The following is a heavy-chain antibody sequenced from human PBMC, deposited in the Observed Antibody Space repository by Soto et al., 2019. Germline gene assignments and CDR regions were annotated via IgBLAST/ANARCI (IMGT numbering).Heavy chain of an antibody. D-gene: IGHD2-15*01. CDR1: GFTFSSYS. CDR2: ISSSSSTI. V-gene: IGHV3-48*01. J-gene: IGHJ3*02. CDR3: ATVTARYCSGGSCYSRDAFDI. Sequence: GGSLRLSCAASGFTFSSYSMNWVRQAPGKGLEWVSYISSSSSTIYYADSVKGRFTISRDNAKNSLYLQMNSLRAEDTAVYYCATVTARYCSGGSCYSRDAFDIWGQGTMVTVSS.